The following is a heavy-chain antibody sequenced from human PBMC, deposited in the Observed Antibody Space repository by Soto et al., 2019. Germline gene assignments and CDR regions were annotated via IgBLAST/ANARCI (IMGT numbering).Heavy chain of an antibody. CDR3: ARADSGYAHGYYYYGMDV. V-gene: IGHV3-48*01. J-gene: IGHJ6*02. D-gene: IGHD5-12*01. Sequence: EVQLVESGGGLVQPGGSLRLSCAASGFTFSSYSMNWVLQAPGKGLEWVSYISSSSSTIYYADSVKGRFTISRDNAKNSLYLQMNSLRAEDTAVYYCARADSGYAHGYYYYGMDVWGQGTTVTVSS. CDR1: GFTFSSYS. CDR2: ISSSSSTI.